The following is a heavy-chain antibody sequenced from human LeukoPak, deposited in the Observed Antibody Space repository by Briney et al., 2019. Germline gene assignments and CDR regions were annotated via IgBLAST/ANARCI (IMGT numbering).Heavy chain of an antibody. CDR3: ASLTPTKGY. V-gene: IGHV1-69*02. D-gene: IGHD4-23*01. J-gene: IGHJ4*02. CDR2: IIPVVDLK. CDR1: GGPLSSYP. Sequence: SVKVSCKASGGPLSSYPFNWVRQAPGQGLEWMGRIIPVVDLKNYAQRFQGRVTMTADKSTNTAYMELSSLKSDDTAVYYCASLTPTKGYWGQGTLVTVSS.